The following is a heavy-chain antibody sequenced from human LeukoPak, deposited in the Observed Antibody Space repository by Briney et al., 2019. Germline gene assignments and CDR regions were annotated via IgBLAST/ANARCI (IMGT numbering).Heavy chain of an antibody. CDR3: ASSITGRKYNWFDP. CDR1: EYTLTDYY. V-gene: IGHV1-69*06. CDR2: IIPIFGTA. Sequence: SVKVSCKASEYTLTDYYIHWVRQTPGQGLEWMGGIIPIFGTANYAQKFQGRVTITADKSTSTAYMELSSLRSEDTAVYYCASSITGRKYNWFDPWGQGTLVTVSS. D-gene: IGHD1-20*01. J-gene: IGHJ5*02.